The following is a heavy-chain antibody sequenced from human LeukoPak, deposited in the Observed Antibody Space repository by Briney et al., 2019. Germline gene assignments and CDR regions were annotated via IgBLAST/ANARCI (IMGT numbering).Heavy chain of an antibody. CDR2: INPDNGGT. J-gene: IGHJ4*02. CDR1: GYTFTTYY. D-gene: IGHD3-10*01. CDR3: ATDITRGGEY. V-gene: IGHV1-2*02. Sequence: ASVKVSCKASGYTFTTYYIHWARQAPGQGLEWMGWINPDNGGTNYAQKFQGRVTMTKDTPISTVYMELSRLTSDDTAVSYRATDITRGGEYWGQGTLVTVSS.